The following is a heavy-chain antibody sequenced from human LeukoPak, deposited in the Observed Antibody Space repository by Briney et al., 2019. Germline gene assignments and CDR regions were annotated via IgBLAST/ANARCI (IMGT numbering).Heavy chain of an antibody. J-gene: IGHJ4*02. D-gene: IGHD3-16*02. Sequence: GGSLRLSCAASGFTFSNYAIHWVRQAPGRGLEWVAAISYDGNSQHYGAPVKGRFTISRDNSKNTVYLQMNSLRAEDTAVYYCAAQKRGSYRPYYFDYWGQGTLVTVSS. CDR2: ISYDGNSQ. V-gene: IGHV3-30*03. CDR1: GFTFSNYA. CDR3: AAQKRGSYRPYYFDY.